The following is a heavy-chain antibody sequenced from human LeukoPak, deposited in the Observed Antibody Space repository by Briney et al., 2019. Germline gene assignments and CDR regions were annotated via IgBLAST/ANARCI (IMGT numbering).Heavy chain of an antibody. CDR1: GGSISIYY. V-gene: IGHV4-59*01. CDR2: TYNSGST. D-gene: IGHD3-22*01. CDR3: ARGRSGYYDSSGYYY. J-gene: IGHJ4*02. Sequence: AETLSLTCTVSGGSISIYYWSWIRQPPGKGLEWIGYTYNSGSTNYNPSLKSRVTISVDTSKNQFSLKLSSVTAADTAVYYCARGRSGYYDSSGYYYWGQGTLVTVSS.